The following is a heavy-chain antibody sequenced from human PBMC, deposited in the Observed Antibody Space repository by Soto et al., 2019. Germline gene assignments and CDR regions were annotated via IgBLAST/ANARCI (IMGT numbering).Heavy chain of an antibody. V-gene: IGHV1-69*08. CDR1: GGTFSSYT. Sequence: QVQLVQSGAEVKKPGSSVKVSCKASGGTFSSYTISWVRQAPGQGLEWMGRIIPILGIANYAQKFQGRVTITADKSTSTAYMELSSLRSEDTAVYCCAREGNDSSGQLFDYWGQGTLVTVSS. J-gene: IGHJ4*02. D-gene: IGHD3-22*01. CDR3: AREGNDSSGQLFDY. CDR2: IIPILGIA.